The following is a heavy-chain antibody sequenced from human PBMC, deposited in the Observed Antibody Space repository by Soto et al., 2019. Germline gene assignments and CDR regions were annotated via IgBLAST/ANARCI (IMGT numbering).Heavy chain of an antibody. D-gene: IGHD5-12*01. CDR1: GYTFTGYF. CDR2: VNPKTGVT. V-gene: IGHV1-2*02. J-gene: IGHJ4*02. Sequence: ASVKVSCKASGYTFTGYFMHWVRQAPGQGLEWMGWVNPKTGVTNYAQKFQGRVTMTRDTSISTAYMELGRPRSDDTAMYYCARDLRSGYDTFFDYWGQGTQVTAPQ. CDR3: ARDLRSGYDTFFDY.